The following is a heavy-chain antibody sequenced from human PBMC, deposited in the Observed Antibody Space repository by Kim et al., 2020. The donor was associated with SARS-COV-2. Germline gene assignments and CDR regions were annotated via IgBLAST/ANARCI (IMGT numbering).Heavy chain of an antibody. CDR1: GFTFGSFA. CDR2: LSSSVGRT. J-gene: IGHJ4*02. V-gene: IGHV3-23*01. D-gene: IGHD3-3*01. CDR3: AKMKGRLLEGYCLYY. Sequence: GSLRLSCAASGFTFGSFAMSWVRQAPGKWLEWVSGLSSSVGRTFYADSWKGRFTISRDTSKNMLYLQMSSLRDADTAVYYCAKMKGRLLEGYCLYYWGQ.